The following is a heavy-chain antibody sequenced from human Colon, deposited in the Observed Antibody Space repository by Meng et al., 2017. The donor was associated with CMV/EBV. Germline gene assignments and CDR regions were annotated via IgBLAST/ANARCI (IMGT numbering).Heavy chain of an antibody. Sequence: SCSASGFTCSSYWMHWVRQAQGKGLVWVARINSDGSTTSYADSVKGRFTLSRDNAKNTLYLQMNSLKAEDTAVYYCARDDTRNRIDYWGQGTLVTVSS. CDR2: INSDGSTT. V-gene: IGHV3-74*01. D-gene: IGHD1-14*01. CDR1: GFTCSSYW. J-gene: IGHJ4*02. CDR3: ARDDTRNRIDY.